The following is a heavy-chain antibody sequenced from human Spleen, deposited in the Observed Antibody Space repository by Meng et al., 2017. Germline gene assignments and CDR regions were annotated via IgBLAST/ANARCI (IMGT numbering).Heavy chain of an antibody. V-gene: IGHV3-11*01. CDR3: STDRSWFDP. CDR1: GLTFSDYY. CDR2: ISTSGNTI. J-gene: IGHJ5*02. Sequence: QVQLVESGGGLVKPGGSLRLSCAASGLTFSDYYMSWIRQAPGKGLEWISYISTSGNTIYYTDSVKGRFAISRDNAKNSLYLQMSSLRAEDTAVYYCSTDRSWFDPWGQGTLVTVSS.